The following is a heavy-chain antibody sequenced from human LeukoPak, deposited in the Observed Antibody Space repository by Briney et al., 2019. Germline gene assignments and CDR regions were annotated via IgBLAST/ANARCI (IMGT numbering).Heavy chain of an antibody. J-gene: IGHJ4*02. CDR1: GFTVSNNY. V-gene: IGHV3-53*01. D-gene: IGHD6-19*01. Sequence: RGSLRLSSEASGFTVSNNYMTWVREAPGEGLEWVSVIYSGGNTFYADSVKGRFAISRDNSKNTLYLQMNSLRAEDTAVYYCARYSSGCFDYWGQGTLVTVSS. CDR2: IYSGGNT. CDR3: ARYSSGCFDY.